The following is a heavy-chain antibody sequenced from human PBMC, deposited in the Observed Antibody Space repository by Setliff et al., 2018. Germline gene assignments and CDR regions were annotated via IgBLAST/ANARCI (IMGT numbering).Heavy chain of an antibody. CDR1: GGTFSSYA. D-gene: IGHD2-21*02. CDR3: ARGPSWQGGNSLSIYY. J-gene: IGHJ4*02. Sequence: SVKVSCKASGGTFSSYAISWVRQAPGQGLEWMGGIIPIFGTANYAQKFQGRVTITADESTSTAYMELSSLRSEDTAVYYCARGPSWQGGNSLSIYYWGQGTLVTVSS. V-gene: IGHV1-69*13. CDR2: IIPIFGTA.